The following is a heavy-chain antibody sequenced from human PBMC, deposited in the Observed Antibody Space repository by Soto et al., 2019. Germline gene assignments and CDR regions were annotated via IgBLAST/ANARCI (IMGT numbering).Heavy chain of an antibody. CDR1: GFTFSSYA. CDR2: ISGSGGIT. D-gene: IGHD2-2*01. J-gene: IGHJ4*02. Sequence: GGSLRLSCAASGFTFSSYAMSWVRQAPGKGLEWVSAISGSGGITYYADSVKGRFTMYRGNSKNPLYLQMDSLKAEDTAVYYCAKLKDFCSSSSCYAELDYWGQGTLVTVSS. CDR3: AKLKDFCSSSSCYAELDY. V-gene: IGHV3-23*01.